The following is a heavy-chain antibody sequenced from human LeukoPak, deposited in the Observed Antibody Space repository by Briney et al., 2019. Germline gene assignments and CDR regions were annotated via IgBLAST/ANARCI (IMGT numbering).Heavy chain of an antibody. D-gene: IGHD4-17*01. CDR1: GFTFSSYG. J-gene: IGHJ3*02. Sequence: GGSLRLSCAASGFTFSSYGMHWVRQAPGKGLEWVSYISSSSSTIYYADSVKGRFTISRDNAKNSLYLQMNSLRAEDTAVYYCARDNDYGDYSRYAFDIWGQGTMVTVSS. CDR2: ISSSSSTI. V-gene: IGHV3-48*04. CDR3: ARDNDYGDYSRYAFDI.